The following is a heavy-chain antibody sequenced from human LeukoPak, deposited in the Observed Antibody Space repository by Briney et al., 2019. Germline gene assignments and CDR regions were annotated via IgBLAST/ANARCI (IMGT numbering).Heavy chain of an antibody. CDR2: ISSSSSYI. D-gene: IGHD5-24*01. V-gene: IGHV3-21*01. J-gene: IGHJ4*02. CDR1: GFTFSSYG. Sequence: GSLRLSCAASGFTFSSYGMNWVRQAPGKGLEWVSSISSSSSYIYYADSVKGRFTISGDNAKNSLYLQMNSLRAEDTAVYYCARDGYNDFDYWGQGTLVTVSS. CDR3: ARDGYNDFDY.